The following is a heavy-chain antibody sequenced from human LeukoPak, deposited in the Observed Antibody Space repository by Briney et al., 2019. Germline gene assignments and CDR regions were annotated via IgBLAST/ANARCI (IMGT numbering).Heavy chain of an antibody. CDR1: GFIFSSCA. J-gene: IGHJ4*02. CDR2: ISGSGGST. D-gene: IGHD1-1*01. CDR3: AKVGIGWVAFEN. V-gene: IGHV3-23*01. Sequence: GGSLRLSCAASGFIFSSCAMSWVRQAPGKGLEWVSTISGSGGSTYYADSVKGRFTISRDNSKNTVYLQMNSLRAEDTAVYYCAKVGIGWVAFENWGQGTQVTVSS.